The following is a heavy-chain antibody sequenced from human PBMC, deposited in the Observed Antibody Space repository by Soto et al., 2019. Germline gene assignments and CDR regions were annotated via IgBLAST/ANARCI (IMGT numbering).Heavy chain of an antibody. CDR3: TTDSHFTMKLVRFDY. V-gene: IGHV3-15*07. Sequence: EVQLVESGGGLVEPGGSLRLCCAASGFTFTTAWINWVRQAPGKGLEWVGRIKSKIDGGTTDFAAPVKGRFAISRDDSRNMVYFQMNSLEIEDTAVYYCTTDSHFTMKLVRFDYWGLGTLVTVSS. D-gene: IGHD3-22*01. J-gene: IGHJ4*01. CDR2: IKSKIDGGTT. CDR1: GFTFTTAW.